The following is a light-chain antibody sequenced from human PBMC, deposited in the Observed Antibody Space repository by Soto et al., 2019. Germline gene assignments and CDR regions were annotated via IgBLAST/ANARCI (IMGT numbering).Light chain of an antibody. J-gene: IGKJ4*01. V-gene: IGKV4-1*01. Sequence: IVMTQSPDSLCVSLGERATINCKSSQSVLYSSNNKNYLAWYQQKPGQPPKLLIYWASTRESGVPDRFSGSGSGTDFTLTISSLQAEDVAVYYCQQYYSTPPTFGGGTKVDIK. CDR2: WAS. CDR3: QQYYSTPPT. CDR1: QSVLYSSNNKNY.